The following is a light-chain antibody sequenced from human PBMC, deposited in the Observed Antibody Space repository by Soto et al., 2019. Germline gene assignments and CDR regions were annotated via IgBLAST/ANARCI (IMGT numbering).Light chain of an antibody. J-gene: IGKJ4*01. CDR1: QGLLDSDGRTH. V-gene: IGKV2D-29*01. CDR2: EVS. CDR3: MQSLQLNT. Sequence: DIVLTQTPLSLSVTPGQPASISCNSSQGLLDSDGRTHLYWYVQKTGQPPQALIYEVSKRCSGVPDRFSGSGSGTHFTLTMSRVQAEDAGIYYCMQSLQLNTFGGGTKVEIK.